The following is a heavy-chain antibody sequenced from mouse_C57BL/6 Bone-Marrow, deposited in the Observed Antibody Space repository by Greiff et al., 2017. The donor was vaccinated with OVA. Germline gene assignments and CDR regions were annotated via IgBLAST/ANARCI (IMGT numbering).Heavy chain of an antibody. Sequence: VKLQESGEGLVKPGGSLKLSCAASGFTFSSYAMSWVRQTPEKRLEWVAYISSGGDYIYYADTVKGRFTISRDNARNTLYLQMISLKSEDTAMYYCTRYRYYYYEFAYWGQGTLVTVSA. D-gene: IGHD2-4*01. CDR1: GFTFSSYA. V-gene: IGHV5-9-1*02. CDR3: TRYRYYYYEFAY. J-gene: IGHJ3*01. CDR2: ISSGGDYI.